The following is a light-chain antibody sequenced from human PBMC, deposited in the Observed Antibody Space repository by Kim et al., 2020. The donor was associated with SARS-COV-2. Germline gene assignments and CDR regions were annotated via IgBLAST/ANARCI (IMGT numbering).Light chain of an antibody. J-gene: IGKJ2*03. V-gene: IGKV1-5*03. Sequence: SSSVGDRVTITCRASQSISVWLAWYQQKPGKAPNLLVYKASSLESGVPSRFSGSESGTEFTLTISSLQPDDVATYYCQQHYSYPYSFGQGTKLEI. CDR2: KAS. CDR3: QQHYSYPYS. CDR1: QSISVW.